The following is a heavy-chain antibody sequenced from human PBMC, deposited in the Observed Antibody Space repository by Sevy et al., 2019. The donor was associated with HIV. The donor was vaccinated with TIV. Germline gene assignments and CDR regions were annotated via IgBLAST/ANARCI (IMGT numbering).Heavy chain of an antibody. J-gene: IGHJ4*02. CDR3: ARGPSHGGFDS. CDR2: IDPNGGGT. CDR1: GYTFTDYY. V-gene: IGHV1-2*02. Sequence: ASVKVSCKASGYTFTDYYIHWLRQAPGQGPEWMGWIDPNGGGTYHAQDFQDRLTITRDTSISTVYMDLSRLTSDDTAVYFCARGPSHGGFDSWGQGTRVTVSS. D-gene: IGHD3-16*01.